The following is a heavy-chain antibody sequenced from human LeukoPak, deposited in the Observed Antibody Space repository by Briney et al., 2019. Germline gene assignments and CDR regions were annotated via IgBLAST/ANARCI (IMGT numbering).Heavy chain of an antibody. V-gene: IGHV1-2*02. CDR2: INPNSGGT. Sequence: ASVKVSCKASGYTFTGYYMHWVRQAPGQGLEWMGWINPNSGGTNYAQKFQGRVTMTRDTSISTAYMELSRLRSDDTAVYYCARVRDGYNQEAFDIWGQGTMVTVSS. D-gene: IGHD5-24*01. CDR1: GYTFTGYY. J-gene: IGHJ3*02. CDR3: ARVRDGYNQEAFDI.